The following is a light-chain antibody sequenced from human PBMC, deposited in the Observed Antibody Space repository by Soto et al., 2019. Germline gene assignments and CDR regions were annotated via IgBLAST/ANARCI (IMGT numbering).Light chain of an antibody. CDR2: EVN. J-gene: IGLJ1*01. CDR1: SSDVGTYNR. Sequence: QSVLTQPPSVSGSPGQSVTISCTGTSSDVGTYNRVSWYQKPPGTAPKLMIYEVNNRPSGVPDRFSGSYSGNTASLTISGLQAEDEADYYCSLYTTSGTYVFGTGTKAPS. CDR3: SLYTTSGTYV. V-gene: IGLV2-18*01.